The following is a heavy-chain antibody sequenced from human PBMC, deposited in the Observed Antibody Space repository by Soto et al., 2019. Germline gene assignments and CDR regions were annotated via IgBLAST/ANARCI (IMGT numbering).Heavy chain of an antibody. D-gene: IGHD3-22*01. V-gene: IGHV4-34*01. CDR2: INHSGST. J-gene: IGHJ3*02. CDR1: GGSFSGYY. Sequence: QVQLQQWGAGLLKPSETLSLTCAVYGGSFSGYYWSWIPQPPGKGLVWIGAINHSGSTNYNPSLKSRVTISVDTAKHQLSRKLSSVTAAATAVYYCARGLTMVVVVIHSSAFDIWFQGTMVTVSS. CDR3: ARGLTMVVVVIHSSAFDI.